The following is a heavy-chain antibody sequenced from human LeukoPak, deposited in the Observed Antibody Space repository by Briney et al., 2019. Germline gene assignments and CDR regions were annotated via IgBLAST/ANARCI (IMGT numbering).Heavy chain of an antibody. D-gene: IGHD6-13*01. CDR3: ARDWPTIAAAGTIPEYFQH. J-gene: IGHJ1*01. Sequence: GGSLRLSCAASGFTFSSYSMNWVRQPPGKGLEWVSSISSSSSYIYYADSVKGRFTISRDNAKNSLYLQINSLRAEDTAVYYCARDWPTIAAAGTIPEYFQHWGQGTLVTVSS. CDR2: ISSSSSYI. V-gene: IGHV3-21*01. CDR1: GFTFSSYS.